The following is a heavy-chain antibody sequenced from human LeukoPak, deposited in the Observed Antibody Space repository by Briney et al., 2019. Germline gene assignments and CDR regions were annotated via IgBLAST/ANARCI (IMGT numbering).Heavy chain of an antibody. CDR1: GVSISSNNSY. V-gene: IGHV4-39*01. D-gene: IGHD1-26*01. J-gene: IGHJ5*02. Sequence: SETLSLTCTVSGVSISSNNSYWGWIRQPPGKGLEWIGSIYYSGNTYYNPSLKSRVTISVDTSKNQFSLKLSSVTAADTAVYYCARHSGGTYYVNFDPWGQGTLVTVSS. CDR3: ARHSGGTYYVNFDP. CDR2: IYYSGNT.